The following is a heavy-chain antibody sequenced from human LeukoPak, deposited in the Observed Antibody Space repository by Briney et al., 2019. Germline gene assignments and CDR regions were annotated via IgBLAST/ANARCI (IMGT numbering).Heavy chain of an antibody. D-gene: IGHD5-18*01. CDR2: ISGSGGST. Sequence: PGGSLRLSCAASGFTFSNYAMSWARQAPGKGLEWVSAISGSGGSTYYADSVKGRFTISRDNSKYTLYLQMNSLRAEDTAVYYCTKGTIWLPFDYWGQGTLVTVSS. J-gene: IGHJ4*02. V-gene: IGHV3-23*01. CDR3: TKGTIWLPFDY. CDR1: GFTFSNYA.